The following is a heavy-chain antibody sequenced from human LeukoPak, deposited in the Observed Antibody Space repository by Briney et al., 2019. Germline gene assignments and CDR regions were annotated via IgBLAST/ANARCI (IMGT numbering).Heavy chain of an antibody. CDR3: AREGNWGRYYYMDV. V-gene: IGHV1-2*02. J-gene: IGHJ6*03. CDR1: GYTFTGYY. D-gene: IGHD7-27*01. CDR2: INPNSGGT. Sequence: ASVKVSCKASGYTFTGYYMHWVRQAPGQGLEWMGWINPNSGGTNYAQKFQGRVTMTRDTSISTAYMELSRLRSDDTAVYYCAREGNWGRYYYMDVWGKGTTVTVSS.